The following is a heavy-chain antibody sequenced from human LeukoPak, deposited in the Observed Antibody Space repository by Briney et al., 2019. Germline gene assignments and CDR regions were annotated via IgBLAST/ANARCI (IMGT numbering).Heavy chain of an antibody. CDR3: ARDKGYFDSSGTPPAFDI. CDR1: GFTFSRYS. V-gene: IGHV3-48*01. CDR2: ISSSTTTI. Sequence: GGSLRLSCAASGFTFSRYSTNWVRQAPGKGLEWLSYISSSTTTIYYADSVKGRFTISRDNPKNSLYLQMNSLRAEDTAVYYCARDKGYFDSSGTPPAFDIWGQGTVVTVSS. D-gene: IGHD3-22*01. J-gene: IGHJ3*02.